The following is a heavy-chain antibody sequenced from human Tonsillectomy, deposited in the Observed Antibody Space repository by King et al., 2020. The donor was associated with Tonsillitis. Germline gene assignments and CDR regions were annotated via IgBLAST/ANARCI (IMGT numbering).Heavy chain of an antibody. Sequence: QLVQSGAEVKKPGASVKVSCKASGYTFTGYHMYWVRQAPGQGLEWMGWINPNSGGTNYAQKFQGRVTMTRDTSISTVYMELSRLRSDDTAVYYCARDRPLDFLSGYNPLYGKDVWGQGDTVTVSS. CDR1: GYTFTGYH. CDR3: ARDRPLDFLSGYNPLYGKDV. CDR2: INPNSGGT. J-gene: IGHJ6*02. V-gene: IGHV1-2*02. D-gene: IGHD3-3*01.